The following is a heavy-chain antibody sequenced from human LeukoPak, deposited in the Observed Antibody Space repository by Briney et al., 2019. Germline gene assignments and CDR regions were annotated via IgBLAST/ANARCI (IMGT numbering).Heavy chain of an antibody. D-gene: IGHD6-13*01. V-gene: IGHV3-23*01. CDR3: AKDEAAGGALNASDM. CDR1: GFNLRNYR. J-gene: IGHJ3*02. Sequence: PGGSLRRSRAVSGFNLRNYRVQWVPQAPGGGLGWDSTISGNGGTTYHPDSLKGRLTISIDNSKNTLNLQMNSRRAEDTAVYDCAKDEAAGGALNASDMGGEGTLVTVS. CDR2: ISGNGGTT.